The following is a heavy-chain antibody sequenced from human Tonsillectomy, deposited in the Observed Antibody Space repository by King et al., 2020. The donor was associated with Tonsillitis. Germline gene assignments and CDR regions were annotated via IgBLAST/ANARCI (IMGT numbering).Heavy chain of an antibody. V-gene: IGHV3-15*01. CDR2: IKTKSDGGTT. CDR3: TTSGNYPPSRGY. J-gene: IGHJ4*02. CDR1: GFTFSDAW. Sequence: VQLVESGGGLVKPGGSLRLSCAASGFTFSDAWMSWVRQAPGKGLEWVGRIKTKSDGGTTDYAAPVKGRFTISRDDSQNTLYLQVNSLKTEDTAVYYCTTSGNYPPSRGYWGQGTLVAISS. D-gene: IGHD1-26*01.